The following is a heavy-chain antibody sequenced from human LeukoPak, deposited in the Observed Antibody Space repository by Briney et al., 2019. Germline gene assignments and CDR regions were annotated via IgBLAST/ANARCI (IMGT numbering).Heavy chain of an antibody. V-gene: IGHV3-30*02. D-gene: IGHD3-10*01. Sequence: GGSLRLSCAASGFTFSTSGMHWVRQAPGKGLEWVAFIRHDGGNTYYADSVKGRFTISRDNSKNTVFLQMNSLRGEDAALYYCASDGRRSGSYSNYFNYWGQGTLVTVSS. CDR1: GFTFSTSG. CDR2: IRHDGGNT. J-gene: IGHJ4*02. CDR3: ASDGRRSGSYSNYFNY.